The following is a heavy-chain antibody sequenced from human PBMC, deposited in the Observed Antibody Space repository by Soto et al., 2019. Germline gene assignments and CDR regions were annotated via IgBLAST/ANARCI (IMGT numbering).Heavy chain of an antibody. CDR2: ISYDGSNI. CDR3: AKDLGYTYGLDY. J-gene: IGHJ4*02. V-gene: IGHV3-30*18. D-gene: IGHD5-18*01. Sequence: QVQLVESGGGVVQPGRSLRLSCAASGFTFSSYGMHWVRQAPGTGLEWVAVISYDGSNIYYADSVKDRFTISRDNSKNTLYLQMNSLRAEDTAVYYSAKDLGYTYGLDYWGQGTLVTVSS. CDR1: GFTFSSYG.